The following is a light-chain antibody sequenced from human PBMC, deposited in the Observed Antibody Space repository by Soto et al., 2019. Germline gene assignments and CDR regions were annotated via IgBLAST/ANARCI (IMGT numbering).Light chain of an antibody. CDR2: GVT. CDR1: SSDVGDYYY. CDR3: SSYTNINTRACV. J-gene: IGLJ1*01. Sequence: QSVLTQPASVSGSPGQSITISCSGTSSDVGDYYYVSWYQQHPGKAPKLLIYGVTDRPSGVSHRFSGSRSDSTASLTISGLQAEDEADYYCSSYTNINTRACVFGTGTKVTVL. V-gene: IGLV2-14*01.